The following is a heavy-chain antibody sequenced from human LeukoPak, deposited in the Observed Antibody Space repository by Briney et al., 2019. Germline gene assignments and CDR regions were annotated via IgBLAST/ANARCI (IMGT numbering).Heavy chain of an antibody. V-gene: IGHV4-39*07. CDR1: GGSISSSSYY. J-gene: IGHJ5*02. CDR3: ARARIAAAGPYNWFDP. Sequence: SETLSLTCTVSGGSISSSSYYWGWIRQPPGKGLEWIGSIYYSGSTYYNPSLKSRVTISVDTSKNQFSLKLSSVTAADTAVYYCARARIAAAGPYNWFDPWGQGTLVTVSS. CDR2: IYYSGST. D-gene: IGHD6-13*01.